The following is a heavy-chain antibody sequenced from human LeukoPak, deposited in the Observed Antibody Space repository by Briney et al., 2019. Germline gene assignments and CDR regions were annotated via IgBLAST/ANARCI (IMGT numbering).Heavy chain of an antibody. Sequence: ASVTVSCTASGYTFTSYGISWVRQAPGQGLEWMGWISAYNGNTNYAQKLQGRVTMTTDTSTSTAYMELRSLRSDDTAVYYCARDRDISGSYGYWGQGTLVTVSS. J-gene: IGHJ4*02. V-gene: IGHV1-18*01. D-gene: IGHD1-26*01. CDR2: ISAYNGNT. CDR3: ARDRDISGSYGY. CDR1: GYTFTSYG.